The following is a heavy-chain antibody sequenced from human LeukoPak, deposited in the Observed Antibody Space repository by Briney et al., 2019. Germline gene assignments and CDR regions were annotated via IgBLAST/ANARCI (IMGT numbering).Heavy chain of an antibody. J-gene: IGHJ4*02. CDR3: TRQDCSGGACSYVDY. Sequence: GGSLRLSCEASGFTLSDSAMHWVRQASGKGLEWVGRIRSKANNYATAYAASVKGRFTISRDDSKNTAYLQMNSLKTEDTAVYYCTRQDCSGGACSYVDYWGQGTLVTVSS. CDR1: GFTLSDSA. D-gene: IGHD2-15*01. CDR2: IRSKANNYAT. V-gene: IGHV3-73*01.